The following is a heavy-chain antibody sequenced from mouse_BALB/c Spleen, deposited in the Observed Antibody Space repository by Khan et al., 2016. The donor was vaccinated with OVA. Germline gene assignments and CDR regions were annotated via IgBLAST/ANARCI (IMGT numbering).Heavy chain of an antibody. V-gene: IGHV1S132*01. D-gene: IGHD3-2*02. Sequence: QVRLQQSGAELVRPGASVKLSCKTSGYIFTSYWIHWVKQRSGQGLEWIARIYPGTDNTYYNEKFKDKATLTADKSSSTAYMQLSSLKSEDSDVYFCARGKALYYFDHWGQGTTLTVSS. CDR2: IYPGTDNT. CDR3: ARGKALYYFDH. CDR1: GYIFTSYW. J-gene: IGHJ2*01.